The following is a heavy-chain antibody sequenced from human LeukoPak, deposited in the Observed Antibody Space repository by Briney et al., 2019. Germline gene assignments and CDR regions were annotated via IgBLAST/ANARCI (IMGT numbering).Heavy chain of an antibody. V-gene: IGHV3-30-3*01. J-gene: IGHJ4*02. CDR1: GFTFSSYA. CDR2: ISYDGSNK. Sequence: PGGSLRLSCAASGFTFSSYAMHWVRQAPGKGLEWVAVISYDGSNKYYADSVKGRFTISRDNSKNTLYLQMNSLRAEDTAVYYCARDHVADYGDDEGLFDYWGQGTLVTVSS. CDR3: ARDHVADYGDDEGLFDY. D-gene: IGHD4-17*01.